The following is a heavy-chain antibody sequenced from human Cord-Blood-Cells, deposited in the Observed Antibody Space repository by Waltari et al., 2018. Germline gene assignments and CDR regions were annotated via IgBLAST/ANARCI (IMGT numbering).Heavy chain of an antibody. CDR3: ARSITGYWFDP. Sequence: QVQLQESGPGLVKPSETLSLTCTVSGGSISSYYWSWIRQPPGKGLEWIGYIYYRGSTNYNPSLKSRVTISVDTSKNQFSLKLSSVTAADTAVYYCARSITGYWFDPWGQGTLVTVSS. V-gene: IGHV4-59*08. CDR1: GGSISSYY. CDR2: IYYRGST. D-gene: IGHD7-27*01. J-gene: IGHJ5*02.